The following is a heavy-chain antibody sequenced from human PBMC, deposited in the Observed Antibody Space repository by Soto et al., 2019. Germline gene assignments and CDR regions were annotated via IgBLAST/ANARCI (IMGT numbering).Heavy chain of an antibody. Sequence: GESLKTSCKGSGYSFTSYWLEWGRPMPGEGLELMRIIYPCESDTIHRPSCQGQVPILADKSISTAYLQRSSMKASDTAMYYCARHLSYYDFWSGYSSYYYYGMDVWGQGTTVTVSS. CDR3: ARHLSYYDFWSGYSSYYYYGMDV. V-gene: IGHV5-51*01. CDR2: IYPCESDT. D-gene: IGHD3-3*01. CDR1: GYSFTSYW. J-gene: IGHJ6*02.